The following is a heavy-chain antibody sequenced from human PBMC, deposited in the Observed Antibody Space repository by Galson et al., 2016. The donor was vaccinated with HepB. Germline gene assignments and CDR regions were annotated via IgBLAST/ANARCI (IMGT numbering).Heavy chain of an antibody. V-gene: IGHV5-51*01. CDR3: ARQEEEYDAMDI. CDR2: IYPADSNT. D-gene: IGHD6-6*01. Sequence: SGAEVKKPGESLKISCKGSGFYFPSYWIGWVRQVPGKGLEWMGLIYPADSNTKYSPAFQGQVTISADKSLSTAYLQWSSLTASDTAMYFCARQEEEYDAMDIGGQGTTVIVSS. J-gene: IGHJ6*02. CDR1: GFYFPSYW.